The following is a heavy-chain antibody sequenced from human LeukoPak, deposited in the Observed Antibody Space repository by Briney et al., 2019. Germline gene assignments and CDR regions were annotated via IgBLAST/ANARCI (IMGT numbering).Heavy chain of an antibody. J-gene: IGHJ4*02. CDR3: ARDLLMITFGGVIVMDY. V-gene: IGHV1-69*04. CDR1: GGTFSSYT. D-gene: IGHD3-16*02. Sequence: ASVKVSCKASGGTFSSYTISWVRQAPGQGLEWMGRIIPILGIANYAQKFQGRVTMTRDTSTSTVYMELSSLRSEDTAVYYCARDLLMITFGGVIVMDYWGQGTLVTVSS. CDR2: IIPILGIA.